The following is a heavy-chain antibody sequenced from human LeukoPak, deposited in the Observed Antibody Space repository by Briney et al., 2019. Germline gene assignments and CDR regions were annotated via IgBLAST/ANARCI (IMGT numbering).Heavy chain of an antibody. CDR3: ARDMYYDTSGYFDFDY. J-gene: IGHJ4*02. Sequence: ASVKVSCKASGYTFTNYGITWVRQAPGQGFEWMGCISAYNGNTNYAQELQGRVTVTTDTSTSTGYMELRSLTSDDTAVYYCARDMYYDTSGYFDFDYWGQGTLVTVSS. CDR2: ISAYNGNT. CDR1: GYTFTNYG. V-gene: IGHV1-18*01. D-gene: IGHD3-22*01.